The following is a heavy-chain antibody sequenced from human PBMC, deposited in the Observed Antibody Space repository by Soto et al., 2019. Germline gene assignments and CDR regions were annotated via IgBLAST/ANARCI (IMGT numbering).Heavy chain of an antibody. CDR1: GYSFTNYW. J-gene: IGHJ4*02. CDR3: ASHYAGNFGSGFDY. D-gene: IGHD6-19*01. CDR2: IYPGGSES. Sequence: GESLKISCKGSGYSFTNYWIGWVRQLPGKGLEWMGIIYPGGSESRYSPSFQGQVTMSADKSISTAYLQWSSLKASDTAIYYCASHYAGNFGSGFDYWGQGTLVPVSS. V-gene: IGHV5-51*01.